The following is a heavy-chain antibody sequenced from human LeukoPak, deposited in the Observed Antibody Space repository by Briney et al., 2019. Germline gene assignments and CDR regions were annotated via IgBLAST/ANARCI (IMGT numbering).Heavy chain of an antibody. J-gene: IGHJ5*02. Sequence: SETLSLTCTVSGGSISSCNYYWGWVRKPPGKGLEWIGSLYYSGSTYYNPSLKSRVIISIDMSKNHFSLRLTSVTAADTAVYYCARHARYLSGDNWFDAWGQGTMVTVSS. CDR3: ARHARYLSGDNWFDA. V-gene: IGHV4-39*01. CDR2: LYYSGST. D-gene: IGHD3-10*01. CDR1: GGSISSCNYY.